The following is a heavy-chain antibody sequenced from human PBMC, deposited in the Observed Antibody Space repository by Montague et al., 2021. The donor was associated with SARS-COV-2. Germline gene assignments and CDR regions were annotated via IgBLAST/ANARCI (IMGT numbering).Heavy chain of an antibody. D-gene: IGHD4/OR15-4a*01. V-gene: IGHV4-4*02. CDR2: IYHSGST. Sequence: SETLSLTCAVSGGSISSSNWWSWVRQPPGKGLEWIGEIYHSGSTDYNPSLKSRVTISVDKSKNQFPLKLSSVTAADTAVYYCARDATMVSHSYFDYWGQGTLVTVSS. CDR1: GGSISSSNW. J-gene: IGHJ4*02. CDR3: ARDATMVSHSYFDY.